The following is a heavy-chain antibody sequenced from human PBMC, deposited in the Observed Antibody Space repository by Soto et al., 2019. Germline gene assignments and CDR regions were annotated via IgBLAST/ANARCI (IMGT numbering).Heavy chain of an antibody. J-gene: IGHJ4*02. D-gene: IGHD3-16*02. Sequence: PGGSLRLSCAASGFTFSSYAMSWFRQAPGKGLEWVSAISGSGSSTYYADSVKGRFTISRDNAKNTLYLQMNSLRAEDTAVYYCARNSFSYFDYWGQGTLVTVS. V-gene: IGHV3-23*01. CDR2: ISGSGSST. CDR3: ARNSFSYFDY. CDR1: GFTFSSYA.